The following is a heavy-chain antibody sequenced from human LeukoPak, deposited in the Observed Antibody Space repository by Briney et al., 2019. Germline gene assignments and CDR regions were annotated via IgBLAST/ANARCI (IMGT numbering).Heavy chain of an antibody. J-gene: IGHJ4*02. CDR3: AKEPMYYDFWSETGDY. V-gene: IGHV3-21*01. D-gene: IGHD3-3*01. CDR1: GFTFSSYS. Sequence: GGSLRLSCAASGFTFSSYSMNWVRQAPGKGLEWVSSISSSSSYIYYADSVKGRFTISRDNAKNSLYLQMNSLRAEDTAVYYCAKEPMYYDFWSETGDYWGQGTLVTVSS. CDR2: ISSSSSYI.